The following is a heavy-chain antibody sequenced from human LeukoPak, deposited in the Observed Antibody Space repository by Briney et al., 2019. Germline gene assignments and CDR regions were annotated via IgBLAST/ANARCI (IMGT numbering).Heavy chain of an antibody. CDR1: GFTSSSYW. Sequence: PGGSLRLSCAASGFTSSSYWMHWVRQAPGKGLVWVSRINTDGSSTSYADSVKGRFTISRDNAKNTLYLQMNSLRAEDTAVYYCARGELHTYFDYWGQGTLVTVSS. CDR2: INTDGSST. J-gene: IGHJ4*02. D-gene: IGHD1-7*01. V-gene: IGHV3-74*01. CDR3: ARGELHTYFDY.